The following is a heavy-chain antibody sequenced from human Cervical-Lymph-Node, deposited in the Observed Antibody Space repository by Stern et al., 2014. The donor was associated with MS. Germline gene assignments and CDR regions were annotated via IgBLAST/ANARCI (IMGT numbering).Heavy chain of an antibody. CDR3: ARVGGVGWSVYYKTDY. D-gene: IGHD3-3*01. V-gene: IGHV4-4*02. CDR1: GASISISDW. Sequence: QVQLQESGPGVVKPSGTLSLTCAVSGASISISDWWNWVRQSPGKGLEWIGEVFQSGATNYNPSLESRVTISIDKSKNQFSLELTSVTAADTAVYYCARVGGVGWSVYYKTDYWGQGIRVTVSS. J-gene: IGHJ4*02. CDR2: VFQSGAT.